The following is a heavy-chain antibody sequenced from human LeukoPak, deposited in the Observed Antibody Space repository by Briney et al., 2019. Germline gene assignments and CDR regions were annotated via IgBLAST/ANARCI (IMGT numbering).Heavy chain of an antibody. D-gene: IGHD3-10*01. CDR3: ARDRGFGESLYYYGMDV. Sequence: GGSLRLSCAASGFTFSSYGMHWVRQAPGKGLEWVAVIWYDGSNKYYAGSVKGRFTISRDNSKNTLYLQMNSLRAEDTAVYYCARDRGFGESLYYYGMDVWGQGTTVTVSS. V-gene: IGHV3-33*01. J-gene: IGHJ6*02. CDR2: IWYDGSNK. CDR1: GFTFSSYG.